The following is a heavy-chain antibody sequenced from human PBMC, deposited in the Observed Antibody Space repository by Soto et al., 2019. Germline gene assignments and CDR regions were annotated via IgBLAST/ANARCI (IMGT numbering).Heavy chain of an antibody. Sequence: GESLTTSCKVSGYSFTSYWIGWVLQMPGKGLECMGIIYPGDSDTRYSPSFQGQVTISADKSISTAYLQWSSLKASDTAMYYCARRPGIAAAGTYWFDPWGQGTMVTVSS. J-gene: IGHJ5*02. CDR2: IYPGDSDT. V-gene: IGHV5-51*01. CDR1: GYSFTSYW. D-gene: IGHD6-13*01. CDR3: ARRPGIAAAGTYWFDP.